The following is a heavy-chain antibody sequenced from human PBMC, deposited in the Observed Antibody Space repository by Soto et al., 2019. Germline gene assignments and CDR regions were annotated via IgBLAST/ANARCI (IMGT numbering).Heavy chain of an antibody. CDR2: INPNSGGT. CDR3: ARGTFSPAYYYYGMDV. D-gene: IGHD2-8*01. J-gene: IGHJ6*02. V-gene: IGHV1-2*04. Sequence: ASVKVSCKASGYTFTGYYMHWVRQAPGQGLEWMGWINPNSGGTNYAQKFQGWVTMTRDTSISTAYMELSRLRSDDTAVYYCARGTFSPAYYYYGMDVWGQGTTVTVSS. CDR1: GYTFTGYY.